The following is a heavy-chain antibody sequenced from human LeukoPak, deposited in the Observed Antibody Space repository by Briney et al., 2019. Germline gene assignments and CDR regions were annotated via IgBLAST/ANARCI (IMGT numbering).Heavy chain of an antibody. CDR2: IYTSGNT. D-gene: IGHD3-3*01. CDR1: GGSIRSGSYY. CDR3: ARVLASDNDFWSGSQFWFDP. J-gene: IGHJ5*02. Sequence: SQTLSLTCTVSGGSIRSGSYYLTWIRQPAGKGLEWIGRIYTSGNTNYNLSLKSRVTISLDTSKNQFSLKLSSVTAADTAVYYCARVLASDNDFWSGSQFWFDPWGQGILVTVSS. V-gene: IGHV4-61*02.